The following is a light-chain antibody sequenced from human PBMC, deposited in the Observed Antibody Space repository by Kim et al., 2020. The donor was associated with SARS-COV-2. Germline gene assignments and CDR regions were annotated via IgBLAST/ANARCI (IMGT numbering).Light chain of an antibody. J-gene: IGLJ1*01. CDR1: KLGDKY. CDR2: QDS. CDR3: QAWDSSTAV. V-gene: IGLV3-1*01. Sequence: SYELTQPPSVSVSPGQTASITCSGDKLGDKYACWYQQKPGQSPVLVIYQDSKRPSGIPERFSGSNSGNTATLTISGTQAMDEADYYCQAWDSSTAVFVTETKVTVL.